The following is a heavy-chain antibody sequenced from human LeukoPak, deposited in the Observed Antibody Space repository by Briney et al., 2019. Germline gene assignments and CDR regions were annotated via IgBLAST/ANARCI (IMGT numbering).Heavy chain of an antibody. CDR1: GFTFSSYA. D-gene: IGHD6-19*01. J-gene: IGHJ4*02. CDR2: ISGSGGRT. Sequence: GGPLTLSCAASGFTFSSYARSWVRQAPGKGLEWVSAISGSGGRTYYADSVKGRFTISKDNSKNTLYVQMNSLRAEDTAVYYCAKSWGCSGWYVLHYWGQGSLVTVCS. V-gene: IGHV3-23*01. CDR3: AKSWGCSGWYVLHY.